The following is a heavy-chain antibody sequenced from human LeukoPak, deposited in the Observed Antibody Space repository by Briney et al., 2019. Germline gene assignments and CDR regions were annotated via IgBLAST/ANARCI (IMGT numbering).Heavy chain of an antibody. J-gene: IGHJ6*03. V-gene: IGHV4-4*02. D-gene: IGHD3-10*01. CDR1: GGSISSSNW. Sequence: SGTLSLTCAVSGGSISSSNWWSWVRQPPGKGLEWIGEIYRSGSTNYNPSLKSRVTISEDKSKNQFSLKLSSVTAADTAVYYCARGEGYYGSGSYSAIYYYYYMDVWGKGTMVTISS. CDR3: ARGEGYYGSGSYSAIYYYYYMDV. CDR2: IYRSGST.